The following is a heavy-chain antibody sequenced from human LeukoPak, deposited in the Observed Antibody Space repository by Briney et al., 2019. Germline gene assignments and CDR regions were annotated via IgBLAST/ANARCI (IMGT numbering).Heavy chain of an antibody. Sequence: SVKVSCKASGGTFSNYAISWVRQAPGQGLEWMGGIITNFGTTNYAQKFQGRVTMTRDTSTSTVYMELSSLRSEDTAVYYCARDGARLSTPYYYYYYGMDVWGQGTTVTVSS. J-gene: IGHJ6*02. CDR3: ARDGARLSTPYYYYYYGMDV. V-gene: IGHV1-69*05. D-gene: IGHD5-12*01. CDR1: GGTFSNYA. CDR2: IITNFGTT.